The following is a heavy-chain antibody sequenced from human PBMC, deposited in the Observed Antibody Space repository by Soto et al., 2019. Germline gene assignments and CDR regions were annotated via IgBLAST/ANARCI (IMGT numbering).Heavy chain of an antibody. D-gene: IGHD6-13*01. J-gene: IGHJ6*02. CDR1: GYTFTGYY. CDR2: INPNSGDT. Sequence: QVQLVQSGAEVKKPGASVKVSCKASGYTFTGYYMHWVRQAPGQGLEWMGWINPNSGDTNYAQKFQGRVTMTRDTSISTAYMELSRLRSDDTAVYYCAREIAAQLYYCYYGMDVWGQGTTVTVSS. V-gene: IGHV1-2*02. CDR3: AREIAAQLYYCYYGMDV.